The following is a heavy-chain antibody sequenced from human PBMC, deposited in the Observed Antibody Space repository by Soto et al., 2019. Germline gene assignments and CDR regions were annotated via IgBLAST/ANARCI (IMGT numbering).Heavy chain of an antibody. CDR2: ISSDGSRT. Sequence: GGSLRLSCAASGFTFSGYWMHWVRQVPGKGLVWVSIISSDGSRTVYADSVKGRFTISRENAKNMLYLQMNSLTDEDTAVYYCAGGAGYRFDPWGQGTLVTVSS. D-gene: IGHD5-12*01. V-gene: IGHV3-74*01. J-gene: IGHJ5*02. CDR1: GFTFSGYW. CDR3: AGGAGYRFDP.